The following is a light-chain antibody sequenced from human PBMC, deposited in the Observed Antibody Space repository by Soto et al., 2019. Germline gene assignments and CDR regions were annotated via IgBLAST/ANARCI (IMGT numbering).Light chain of an antibody. CDR3: QQYQSLT. Sequence: EIVLTQSPGTLSSSPGERATLSCRASQSVSNNYLAWYQQKPGQAPRRLIYGASSRATGIPDRFSGSGSGTDFTLTITRLEPEDFAVYYCQQYQSLTFGGGTKVDIK. V-gene: IGKV3-20*01. CDR2: GAS. J-gene: IGKJ4*01. CDR1: QSVSNNY.